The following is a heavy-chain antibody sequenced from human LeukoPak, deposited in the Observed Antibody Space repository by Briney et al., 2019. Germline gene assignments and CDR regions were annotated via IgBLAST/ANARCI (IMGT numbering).Heavy chain of an antibody. Sequence: PSQTLSLTCTVSGGSISSGSYYWSWIRQPAGKGLEWIGRIYTSGSTNYNPPLKSRVTISVDTSKNQFSLKLSSVTAADTAVYYCMCDDSSGYSDYWGQGTLVTVSS. CDR3: MCDDSSGYSDY. CDR1: GGSISSGSYY. V-gene: IGHV4-61*02. J-gene: IGHJ4*02. D-gene: IGHD3-22*01. CDR2: IYTSGST.